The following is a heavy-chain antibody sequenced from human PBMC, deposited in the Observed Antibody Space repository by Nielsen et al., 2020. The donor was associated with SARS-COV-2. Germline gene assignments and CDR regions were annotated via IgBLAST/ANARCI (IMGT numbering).Heavy chain of an antibody. CDR2: ISGSGGST. CDR3: TTLRWAVGYFDF. Sequence: GGSLRLSCAASGFTFSSYAMSWVRQAPGKGLEWVSAISGSGGSTYYADSVKGRFTISRDNSKNTLYLQMNSLKTEDTAVYFCTTLRWAVGYFDFWGQGTLVTVSS. J-gene: IGHJ4*02. V-gene: IGHV3-23*01. D-gene: IGHD2-2*03. CDR1: GFTFSSYA.